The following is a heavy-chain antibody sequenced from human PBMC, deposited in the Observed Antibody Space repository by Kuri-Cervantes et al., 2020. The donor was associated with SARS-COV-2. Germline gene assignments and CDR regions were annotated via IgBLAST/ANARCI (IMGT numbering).Heavy chain of an antibody. J-gene: IGHJ5*02. CDR1: GFSLRTSGVG. CDR2: IYWDDDK. V-gene: IGHV2-5*05. Sequence: SGPTLVKPTQTLTLTCTFSGFSLRTSGVGVGWIRQPPEKALEWRALIYWDDDKRYGPSLKSRLTITKDTSKNQVVLTMTNMDPVDTATYYCAHIGEENGTYWRRNWFDPWCQGTLVTVSS. D-gene: IGHD2-8*02. CDR3: AHIGEENGTYWRRNWFDP.